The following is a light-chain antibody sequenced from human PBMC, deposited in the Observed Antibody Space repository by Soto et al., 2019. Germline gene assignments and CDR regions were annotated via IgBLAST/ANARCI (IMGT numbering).Light chain of an antibody. Sequence: EIVLTQSPGTLSLSPWERATLSCRASQSVSYYLAWYQQKPGQAPRLLIYDASSRATGVPDRFSGSGSGTDFTLTISSLEPEDFAVYYCQQHTNWPLTFGGGTKVDIK. CDR2: DAS. J-gene: IGKJ4*01. CDR3: QQHTNWPLT. V-gene: IGKV3-11*01. CDR1: QSVSYY.